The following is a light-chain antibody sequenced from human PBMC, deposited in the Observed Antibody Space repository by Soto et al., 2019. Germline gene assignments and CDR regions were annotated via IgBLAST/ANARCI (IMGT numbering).Light chain of an antibody. J-gene: IGKJ2*01. V-gene: IGKV3-20*01. CDR1: QSVSSSY. CDR3: QHYGSSPQNT. CDR2: GAS. Sequence: EIVLTQSPGTLSLSPGERATLSCRASQSVSSSYLAWYQQKPGQAPRLLIYGASSRATGIPDRFSGSGSGTDFTLTISRLEPEDFAVYYCQHYGSSPQNTFGKGTKLEIK.